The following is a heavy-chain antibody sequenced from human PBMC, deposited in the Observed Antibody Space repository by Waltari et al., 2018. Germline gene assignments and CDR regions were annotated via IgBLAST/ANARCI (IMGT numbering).Heavy chain of an antibody. D-gene: IGHD6-13*01. Sequence: EVQLLESGGGLVQPGGSLRLSCAVSGFTFSNYAMTWVRQAPGKGLEWVSAIIGGVGITDYADSVKCRSTSSRDNSKNTVYLQMNNLRAEDTAEYYCAKVVRSSHYYLDYWGQGTLVTVSS. CDR1: GFTFSNYA. J-gene: IGHJ4*02. CDR2: IIGGVGIT. CDR3: AKVVRSSHYYLDY. V-gene: IGHV3-23*01.